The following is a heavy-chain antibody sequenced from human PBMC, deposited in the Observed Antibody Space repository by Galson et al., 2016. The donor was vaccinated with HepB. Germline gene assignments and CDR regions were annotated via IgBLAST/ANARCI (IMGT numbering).Heavy chain of an antibody. CDR3: AREGQIGHYNWFDP. Sequence: SETLSLTCTVSGGSVNTYYWSWIRQPPGKELEWIGYIYSNGNTNYNPSLQSRLSISIDTSKNLIFLALTSVTAADTAIYYCAREGQIGHYNWFDPWGQGTLATVSS. CDR1: GGSVNTYY. J-gene: IGHJ5*02. CDR2: IYSNGNT. V-gene: IGHV4-59*02. D-gene: IGHD1-14*01.